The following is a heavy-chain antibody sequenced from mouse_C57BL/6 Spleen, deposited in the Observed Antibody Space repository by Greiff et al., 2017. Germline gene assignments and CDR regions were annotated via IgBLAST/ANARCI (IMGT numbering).Heavy chain of an antibody. V-gene: IGHV3-6*01. D-gene: IGHD1-1*01. Sequence: ESGPGLVKPSQSLSLTCSVTGYSITSGYYWNWIRQFPGNKLEWMGYISYDGSNNYNPSLKNRISITRDTSKNPFFLQLNSGTTEDTATYYCAIHYYGSSYWYFDVWGTGTTVTVSS. CDR3: AIHYYGSSYWYFDV. J-gene: IGHJ1*03. CDR2: ISYDGSN. CDR1: GYSITSGYY.